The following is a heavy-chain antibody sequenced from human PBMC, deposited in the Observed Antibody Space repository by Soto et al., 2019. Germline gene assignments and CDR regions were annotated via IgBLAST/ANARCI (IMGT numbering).Heavy chain of an antibody. Sequence: GGSLRLSCAASGFTFDDYAMHWVRQAPGKGLEWVSGISWNSDNIGYADSVKGRFTISRDNVKNSLYLQMNSLRAEDTALYYCAKDLYSNYGDAFDIWGQGTMVTVSS. CDR2: ISWNSDNI. CDR1: GFTFDDYA. D-gene: IGHD4-4*01. CDR3: AKDLYSNYGDAFDI. J-gene: IGHJ3*02. V-gene: IGHV3-9*01.